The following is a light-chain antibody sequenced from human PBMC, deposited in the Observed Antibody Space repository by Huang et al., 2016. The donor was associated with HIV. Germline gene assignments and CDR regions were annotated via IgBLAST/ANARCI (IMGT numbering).Light chain of an antibody. Sequence: EIVMTQSPATLSVSPGDRATLSCRASQSVSSNLAWYQQKPGHAPRLLIYGASTRATGIPARFSGSGSGTEFTLTISSLQSEDVAVYYCQQYNNWPPWTFGQGTKVEIK. CDR3: QQYNNWPPWT. J-gene: IGKJ1*01. CDR2: GAS. V-gene: IGKV3-15*01. CDR1: QSVSSN.